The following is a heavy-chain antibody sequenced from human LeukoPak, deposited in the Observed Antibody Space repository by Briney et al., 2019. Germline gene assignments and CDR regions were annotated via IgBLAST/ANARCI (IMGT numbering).Heavy chain of an antibody. V-gene: IGHV4-59*01. CDR1: GGSISSYY. J-gene: IGHJ6*03. Sequence: SETLSLTCTVSGGSISSYYWSWIRQPPGKGLEWIGYIYYSGSTNYNPSLDSRVTMSVDTSKNQFSLRLSSVTAADTAVYYCARGSIRWNYLGYYYHYMDVWGKGTTVTISS. CDR2: IYYSGST. CDR3: ARGSIRWNYLGYYYHYMDV. D-gene: IGHD1-7*01.